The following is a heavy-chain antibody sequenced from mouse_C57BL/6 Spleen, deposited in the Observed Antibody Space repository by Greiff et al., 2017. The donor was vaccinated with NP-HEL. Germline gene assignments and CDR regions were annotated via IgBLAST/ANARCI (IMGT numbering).Heavy chain of an antibody. J-gene: IGHJ2*01. V-gene: IGHV1-69*01. Sequence: VQLQQPGAELVMPGASVKLSCKASGYTFTSYWMHWVKQRPGQGLEWIGEIDPSDSYTNYNQKFKGKSTLTVDKSSSTAYMQLSSLTSEDSAVYYCARAYYYGFDYWGQGTTLTVSS. CDR2: IDPSDSYT. D-gene: IGHD1-1*01. CDR3: ARAYYYGFDY. CDR1: GYTFTSYW.